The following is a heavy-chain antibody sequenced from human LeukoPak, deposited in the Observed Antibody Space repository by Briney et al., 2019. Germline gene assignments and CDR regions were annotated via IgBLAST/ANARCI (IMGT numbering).Heavy chain of an antibody. CDR1: GFTLTSYT. D-gene: IGHD3-3*01. J-gene: IGHJ3*02. CDR3: AKEYAIFGVVMSAFDI. Sequence: GGSLRLSCAASGFTLTSYTASSGRQAPGEGLWRVSAIFGSGGSTYYAYYVKGRFTISRDNSKNPLYLQMNSLRAEDTAVYYCAKEYAIFGVVMSAFDIWGRGTMVTVSS. CDR2: IFGSGGST. V-gene: IGHV3-23*01.